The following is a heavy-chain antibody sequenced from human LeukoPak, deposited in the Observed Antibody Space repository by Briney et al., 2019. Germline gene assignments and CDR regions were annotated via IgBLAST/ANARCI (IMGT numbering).Heavy chain of an antibody. Sequence: KPSETRSLTCTVSGASISSYYWSWIRQPPGKGLEWIGDIYYSGSIKYNPSLKSRVTMSVDTSKNQFSLKLSSVTAADTAIYYCARENPSGYYNRPIDYWGQGTLVTVSS. CDR1: GASISSYY. V-gene: IGHV4-59*01. J-gene: IGHJ4*02. CDR2: IYYSGSI. D-gene: IGHD3-22*01. CDR3: ARENPSGYYNRPIDY.